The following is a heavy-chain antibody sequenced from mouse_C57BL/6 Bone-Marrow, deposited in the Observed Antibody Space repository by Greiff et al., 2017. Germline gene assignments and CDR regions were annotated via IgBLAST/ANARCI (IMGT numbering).Heavy chain of an antibody. D-gene: IGHD2-1*01. J-gene: IGHJ2*01. CDR2: INPNYGTT. Sequence: EVHLVESGPELVKPGASVKISCKASGYSFTDYNMNWVKQSNGKSLEWIGVINPNYGTTSYNQKFKGKATLTVDQSSSTAYMQLNSLTSEDSAVYYCASYGNYLHFDYWGQGTTLTVSS. V-gene: IGHV1-39*01. CDR3: ASYGNYLHFDY. CDR1: GYSFTDYN.